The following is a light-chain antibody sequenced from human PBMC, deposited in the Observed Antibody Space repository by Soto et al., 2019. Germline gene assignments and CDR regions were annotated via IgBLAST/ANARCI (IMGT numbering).Light chain of an antibody. CDR2: DVN. V-gene: IGLV2-14*01. Sequence: QSALTQPASVSGSPGQSITISCTGTSSDIGSYNYVSWYQQHPGKAPKLMIYDVNNRTSGVSNRFSGSKSGNTASLTISGLQPEDEADYYCSSFTSSSTLLFGGGTKVTVL. CDR3: SSFTSSSTLL. J-gene: IGLJ2*01. CDR1: SSDIGSYNY.